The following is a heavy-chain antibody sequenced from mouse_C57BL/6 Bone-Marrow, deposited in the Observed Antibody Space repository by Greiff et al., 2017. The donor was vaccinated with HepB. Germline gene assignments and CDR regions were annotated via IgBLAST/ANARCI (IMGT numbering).Heavy chain of an antibody. V-gene: IGHV1-54*01. Sequence: QVQLQQSGAELVRPGTSVKVSCKASGYAFTNYLIEWVKQRPGQGLEWIGVINPGSGGTNYNEKFKGKATLTADKSSSTAYMQLSSLTSEDSAVYFCARSEMITKAMDYWGQGTSVTVSS. CDR2: INPGSGGT. J-gene: IGHJ4*01. CDR1: GYAFTNYL. D-gene: IGHD2-4*01. CDR3: ARSEMITKAMDY.